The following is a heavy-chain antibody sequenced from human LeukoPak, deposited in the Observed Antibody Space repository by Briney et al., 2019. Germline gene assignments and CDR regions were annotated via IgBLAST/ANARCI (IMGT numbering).Heavy chain of an antibody. J-gene: IGHJ5*02. V-gene: IGHV3-9*01. Sequence: GGSLRLSCAASGFTFDDYAMHWVRQAPGKGLEWVSGISWNSGSIGYADSVKGRFTISRDNAKNSLYLQMNSLRAEDTALYHCARDSGIKTYYDFWSGYARDNWFDPWGQGTLVTVSS. CDR2: ISWNSGSI. CDR1: GFTFDDYA. CDR3: ARDSGIKTYYDFWSGYARDNWFDP. D-gene: IGHD3-3*01.